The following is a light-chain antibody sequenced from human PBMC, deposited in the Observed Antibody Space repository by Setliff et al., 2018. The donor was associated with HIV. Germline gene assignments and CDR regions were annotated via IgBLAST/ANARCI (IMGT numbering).Light chain of an antibody. Sequence: QSALTQPRSVSGSPGQSVTIPCTGTSSDVGNYNYVSWYQQHPGKAPKLMIYDVTKRPSGVPDRFSGSKSGNTASLTISGLQAEDEADYYCSSYAGSYTSLFVFGTGTKGTVL. V-gene: IGLV2-11*01. CDR3: SSYAGSYTSLFV. CDR1: SSDVGNYNY. CDR2: DVT. J-gene: IGLJ1*01.